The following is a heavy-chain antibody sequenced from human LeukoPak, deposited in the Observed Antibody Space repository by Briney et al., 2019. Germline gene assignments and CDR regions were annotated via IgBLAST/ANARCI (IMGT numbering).Heavy chain of an antibody. CDR2: IYTSGSA. D-gene: IGHD6-19*01. CDR1: GGSISSYS. V-gene: IGHV4-4*07. J-gene: IGHJ4*02. CDR3: ARVSSAWYIPDY. Sequence: PSETLSLTCTVSGGSISSYSWSWLRQPAGKGLERIGRIYTSGSATYNPSLKSRVSMSGDTSKNQFSLKLSSVTAAGTAVYYCARVSSAWYIPDYWGQGTLVTVSS.